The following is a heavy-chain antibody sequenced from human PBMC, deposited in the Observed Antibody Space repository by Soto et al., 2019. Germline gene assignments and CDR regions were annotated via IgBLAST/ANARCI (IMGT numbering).Heavy chain of an antibody. CDR1: GGTFSSYA. D-gene: IGHD2-2*01. J-gene: IGHJ6*02. CDR2: IIPIFGTA. Sequence: ASVKVSCKASGGTFSSYAISWVRQAPGQGLEWMGGIIPIFGTANYAQKFQGRVTITADESTSTAYMELSSLRSEDTAVYYCASNLFVVVPADMNYYYYGMDVWGQGTTVTVSS. CDR3: ASNLFVVVPADMNYYYYGMDV. V-gene: IGHV1-69*13.